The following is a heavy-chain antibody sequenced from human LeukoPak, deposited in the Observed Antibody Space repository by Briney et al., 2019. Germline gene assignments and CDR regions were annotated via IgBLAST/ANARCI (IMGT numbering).Heavy chain of an antibody. J-gene: IGHJ5*02. D-gene: IGHD4-17*01. CDR1: GGSFSGYY. V-gene: IGHV4-34*01. CDR2: INHSGST. CDR3: ATPNDYGDYGGWFDP. Sequence: SETLFLTCAVYGGSFSGYYWSWIRQPPGKGLEWIGEINHSGSTNYNPSLKSRVTISVDTSKNQFSLKLSSVTAADTDVYYCATPNDYGDYGGWFDPWGQGTLVTVSS.